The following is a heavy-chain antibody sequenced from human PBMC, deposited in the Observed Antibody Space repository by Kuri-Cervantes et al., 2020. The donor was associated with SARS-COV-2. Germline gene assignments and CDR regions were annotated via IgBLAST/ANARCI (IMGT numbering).Heavy chain of an antibody. CDR3: ARGLSDSGSYSAFDI. J-gene: IGHJ3*02. V-gene: IGHV1-8*01. CDR2: MNPNSGNT. CDR1: GYTFTSYD. Sequence: ASVKVSCKASGYTFTSYDINWVRQATGQGLEWMGWMNPNSGNTGYAQKFQGRVTITADKSTSTAYMELSSLRSEDTAVYYCARGLSDSGSYSAFDIWGQGTMVTVSS. D-gene: IGHD1-26*01.